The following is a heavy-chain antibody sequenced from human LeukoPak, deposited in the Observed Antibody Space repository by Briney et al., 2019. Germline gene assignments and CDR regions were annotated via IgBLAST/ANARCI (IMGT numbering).Heavy chain of an antibody. CDR1: GYTFTGYY. J-gene: IGHJ3*02. V-gene: IGHV1-2*02. CDR2: INPNSGGT. CDR3: ARPSASIAAALDAFDI. D-gene: IGHD6-13*01. Sequence: ASVKVSCKASGYTFTGYYMHWVRQAPGQGLEWMGWINPNSGGTNYAQKFQGRVTMSVDTSKNQFSLKLSSVTAADTAVYYCARPSASIAAALDAFDIWGQGTMVTVSS.